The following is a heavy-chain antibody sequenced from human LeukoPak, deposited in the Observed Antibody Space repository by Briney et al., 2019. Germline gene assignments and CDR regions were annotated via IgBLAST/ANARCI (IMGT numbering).Heavy chain of an antibody. CDR3: ARHAFASPLDI. D-gene: IGHD2-21*01. Sequence: SSETLSLTCAVSDVSISDYYWSWIRQPPGKGLEWIGYIYHTGDSSQNPSLKGRVTVTLDTPKNQVSLKVTSVTAADTAVYYCARHAFASPLDIWGQGTVVTVSS. J-gene: IGHJ4*02. CDR2: IYHTGDS. CDR1: DVSISDYY. V-gene: IGHV4-59*08.